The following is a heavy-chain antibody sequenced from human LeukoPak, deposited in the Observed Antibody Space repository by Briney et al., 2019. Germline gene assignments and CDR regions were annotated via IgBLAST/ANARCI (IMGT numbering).Heavy chain of an antibody. CDR2: IIPIFGTA. D-gene: IGHD4-17*01. Sequence: SVKVSCKASGGTFSSYAISWARQAPGQRLEWMGGIIPIFGTANYAQKFQGRVTITTDESTSTAYMELSSLRSEDTAVYYCARDQGDYGDYRTYNWFDPWGQGTLVTASS. CDR3: ARDQGDYGDYRTYNWFDP. CDR1: GGTFSSYA. J-gene: IGHJ5*02. V-gene: IGHV1-69*05.